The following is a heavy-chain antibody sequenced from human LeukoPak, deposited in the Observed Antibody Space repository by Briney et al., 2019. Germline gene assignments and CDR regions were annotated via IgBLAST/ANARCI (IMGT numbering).Heavy chain of an antibody. D-gene: IGHD6-6*01. CDR3: ARPSWSSSPQGWFDP. V-gene: IGHV1-2*02. Sequence: GASVKVSCKASGYTFTSYGISWVRQAPGQGLEWMGWINPNSGGTNYAQKFQGRVTMTRDTSISTAYMELSRLRSDDTAVYYCARPSWSSSPQGWFDPWGQGTLVTVSS. CDR2: INPNSGGT. CDR1: GYTFTSYG. J-gene: IGHJ5*02.